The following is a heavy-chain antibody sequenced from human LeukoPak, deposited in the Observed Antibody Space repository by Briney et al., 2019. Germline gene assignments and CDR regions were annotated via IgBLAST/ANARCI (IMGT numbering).Heavy chain of an antibody. J-gene: IGHJ4*02. CDR1: GYSVSGSPAV. D-gene: IGHD3-10*01. Sequence: SQTLSLTCAISGYSVSGSPAVWNCITPSPSRGLEWLGRAYYRSKWYIDYAGSGKGRITITPYTYKNQFSMELNAGTREDTAVYYWARGAIRGGTNFDYWGQGTLVTVSS. CDR2: AYYRSKWYI. CDR3: ARGAIRGGTNFDY. V-gene: IGHV6-1*01.